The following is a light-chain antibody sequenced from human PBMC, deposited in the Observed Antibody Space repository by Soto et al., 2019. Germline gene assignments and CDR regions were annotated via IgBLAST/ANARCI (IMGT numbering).Light chain of an antibody. V-gene: IGKV3-20*01. CDR1: QSVSSSY. CDR3: QQYGSSPAWT. CDR2: GTS. Sequence: EIVLTQSPGTLSLSPGERATLSCRASQSVSSSYLAWYQQKPGQAPRLLIHGTSNRATGIPDRFSGSGSGTDFTLTISRLEPEDFAVYYCQQYGSSPAWTFGHGTKVEIK. J-gene: IGKJ1*01.